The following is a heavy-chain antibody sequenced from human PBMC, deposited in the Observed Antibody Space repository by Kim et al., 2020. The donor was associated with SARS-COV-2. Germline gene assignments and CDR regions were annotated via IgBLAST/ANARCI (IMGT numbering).Heavy chain of an antibody. CDR3: VRLVASEGYFDWLLDRYYFDY. J-gene: IGHJ4*02. D-gene: IGHD3-9*01. V-gene: IGHV1-18*01. CDR2: ISAYNGNT. CDR1: GYTFTSYG. Sequence: ASVKVSCKASGYTFTSYGISWVRQAPGQGLEWMGWISAYNGNTNYAQKLQGRVTMTTDTSTSTAYMELRSLRSDDTAVYYCVRLVASEGYFDWLLDRYYFDYWGQGTLVTVSS.